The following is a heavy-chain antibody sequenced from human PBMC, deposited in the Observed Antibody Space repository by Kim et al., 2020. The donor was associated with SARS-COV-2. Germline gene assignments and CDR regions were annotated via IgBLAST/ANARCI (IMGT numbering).Heavy chain of an antibody. CDR1: GFTFDSFI. D-gene: IGHD2-15*01. Sequence: GGSLRLSCAASGFTFDSFIMHWVRQAPGKGLEYVASITSDGAFTFYANSVKDRFTISRDNSKNTVYLQMGSLRADDMAVYYCARGGMQLLLLTPGDHFDDWGQGSLVTVAS. CDR2: ITSDGAFT. CDR3: ARGGMQLLLLTPGDHFDD. V-gene: IGHV3-64*01. J-gene: IGHJ4*02.